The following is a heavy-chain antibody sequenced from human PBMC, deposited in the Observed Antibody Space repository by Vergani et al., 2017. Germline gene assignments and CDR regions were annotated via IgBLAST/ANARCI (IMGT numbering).Heavy chain of an antibody. Sequence: EVQLVESGGGLVKPGGSLRLSCAASGFTFSSYSMNWVRQAPGKGLEWVSSISSSSSYIYYADSVKGRFTISRDNAKNSLYLQMNSLRAEDTAVYYCASPARERFPDQDYYFDYWGQGTLVTVSS. CDR2: ISSSSSYI. CDR1: GFTFSSYS. CDR3: ASPARERFPDQDYYFDY. J-gene: IGHJ4*02. V-gene: IGHV3-21*01. D-gene: IGHD1-1*01.